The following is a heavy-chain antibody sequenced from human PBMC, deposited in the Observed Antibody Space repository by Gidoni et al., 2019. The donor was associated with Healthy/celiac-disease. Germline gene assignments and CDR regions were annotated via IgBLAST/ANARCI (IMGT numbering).Heavy chain of an antibody. CDR3: ASRGYCSTTSCSNWFDP. V-gene: IGHV4-34*01. Sequence: QVQLQQWGAGLLKPSDTLSLTCAVYGGSFSGYYWSWILQPPGKGLEWIWEINHRGISIYNPALKSRVTISVDTSKNQLSLKRSSVTAADTAVYYCASRGYCSTTSCSNWFDPWGQGTLVTVSS. J-gene: IGHJ5*02. CDR2: INHRGIS. D-gene: IGHD2-2*01. CDR1: GGSFSGYY.